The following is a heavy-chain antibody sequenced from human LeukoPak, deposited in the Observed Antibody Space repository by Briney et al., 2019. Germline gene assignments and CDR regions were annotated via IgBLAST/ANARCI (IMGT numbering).Heavy chain of an antibody. CDR1: GGTFSSYA. CDR3: ATLTYYYDSSGPGGAFDI. CDR2: IIPIFGTA. D-gene: IGHD3-22*01. J-gene: IGHJ3*02. V-gene: IGHV1-69*01. Sequence: SVKVSCKASGGTFSSYAISWVRQAPGQGLEWMGGIIPIFGTANYAQKFQGRVTITADESTSTAYMELSSLRSEDTAVYYCATLTYYYDSSGPGGAFDIWGQGTMVTVSS.